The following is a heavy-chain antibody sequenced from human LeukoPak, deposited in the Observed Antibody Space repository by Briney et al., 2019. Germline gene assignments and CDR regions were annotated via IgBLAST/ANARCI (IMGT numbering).Heavy chain of an antibody. J-gene: IGHJ5*02. D-gene: IGHD5-12*01. Sequence: GGSLRLSCAASGCTFSSYAMSWVRQAPGKGLEWVSAISGSGGSTYYADSVKGRFTIPRDNSKNTLYLQMNSLRAEDTAVYYCAKDQRNSGYDRRGNWFDPWGQGTLVTVSS. CDR3: AKDQRNSGYDRRGNWFDP. CDR2: ISGSGGST. V-gene: IGHV3-23*01. CDR1: GCTFSSYA.